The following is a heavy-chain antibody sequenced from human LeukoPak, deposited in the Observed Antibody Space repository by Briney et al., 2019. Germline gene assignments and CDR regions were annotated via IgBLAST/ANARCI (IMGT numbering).Heavy chain of an antibody. Sequence: PSETLSLTCTVSGGSISSGSYYWSWIRQPAGKGLEWIGRIYTSGSTNYNPSLKSRVTISVDTSKNQFPLKLSSVTAADTAVYYCARLGIAGSQGVDYWGQGTLVTVSS. CDR2: IYTSGST. J-gene: IGHJ4*02. CDR3: ARLGIAGSQGVDY. V-gene: IGHV4-61*02. D-gene: IGHD1-14*01. CDR1: GGSISSGSYY.